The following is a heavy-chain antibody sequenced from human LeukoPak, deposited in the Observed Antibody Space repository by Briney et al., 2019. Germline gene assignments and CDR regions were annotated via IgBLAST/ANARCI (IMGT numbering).Heavy chain of an antibody. CDR3: AKDQRSIAVAGYFDY. D-gene: IGHD6-19*01. CDR2: ISGSGDST. J-gene: IGHJ4*02. CDR1: AFTFSNYA. V-gene: IGHV3-23*01. Sequence: GGSLRLSCAASAFTFSNYAMSWVRQAPGKGLEWVSSISGSGDSTYYADSVKGRFTISRDNSKNTLYLQMNSLRAEDTAVYYCAKDQRSIAVAGYFDYWGQGTLVTVSS.